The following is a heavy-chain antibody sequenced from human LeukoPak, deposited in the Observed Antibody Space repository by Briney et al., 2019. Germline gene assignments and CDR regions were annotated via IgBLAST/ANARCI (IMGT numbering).Heavy chain of an antibody. V-gene: IGHV4-34*01. Sequence: SETLSLTCAVYGGSFSGYYWSWIRQPPGKGLEWIGEINHSGSTNYNPSLKSRVTISVDTSKNQFSLKLSSVTAAETAVYYCARGGLVGATADYWGQGTLVTVSS. D-gene: IGHD1-26*01. CDR2: INHSGST. J-gene: IGHJ4*02. CDR1: GGSFSGYY. CDR3: ARGGLVGATADY.